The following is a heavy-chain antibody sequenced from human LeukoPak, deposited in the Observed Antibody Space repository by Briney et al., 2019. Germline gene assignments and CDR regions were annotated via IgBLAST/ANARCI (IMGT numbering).Heavy chain of an antibody. Sequence: SVKVSCKASGGTFSSYAISWVRQAPGQGLEWMGRIIPILGIANYAQKFQGRVTITADKSTSTVYMELSSLRSEDTAVYYCAGSVVVVGTSAFDIWGQGTMVTVSS. V-gene: IGHV1-69*04. D-gene: IGHD2-15*01. CDR1: GGTFSSYA. J-gene: IGHJ3*02. CDR3: AGSVVVVGTSAFDI. CDR2: IIPILGIA.